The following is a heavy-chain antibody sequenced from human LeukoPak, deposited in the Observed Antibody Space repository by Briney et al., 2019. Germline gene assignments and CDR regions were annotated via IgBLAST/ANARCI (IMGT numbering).Heavy chain of an antibody. CDR1: GFTFSSYA. CDR3: AKDSYSSSWMYYYYMDV. Sequence: GGSLRLSCAASGFTFSSYAMSSVRQAPGKGLEWVSAISGSGGSTYYADSVKGRFTISRDNSKNTLYLQMNSLRAEDTAVYYCAKDSYSSSWMYYYYMDVWGKGTTVTVSS. V-gene: IGHV3-23*01. CDR2: ISGSGGST. J-gene: IGHJ6*03. D-gene: IGHD6-13*01.